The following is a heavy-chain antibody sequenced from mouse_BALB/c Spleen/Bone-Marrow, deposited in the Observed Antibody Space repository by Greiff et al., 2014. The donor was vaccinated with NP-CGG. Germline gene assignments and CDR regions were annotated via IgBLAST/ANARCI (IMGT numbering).Heavy chain of an antibody. J-gene: IGHJ1*01. CDR3: TRDDSPYWYFDV. V-gene: IGHV1-39*01. CDR2: IDPYYGGT. CDR1: GYSFTAYN. Sequence: EVQLQQSGPELEKPGASVKISCKASGYSFTAYNMNWVKQSNGKSLEWIGSIDPYYGGTSYSQKFKGKATLTVDKSSSTAYMQLKNLTSEDSAVYYCTRDDSPYWYFDVWGAGTTVTVSS. D-gene: IGHD2-4*01.